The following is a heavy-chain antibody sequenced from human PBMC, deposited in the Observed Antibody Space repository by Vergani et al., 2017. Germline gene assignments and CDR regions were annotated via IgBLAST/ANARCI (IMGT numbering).Heavy chain of an antibody. CDR3: SRVRYDYGDEGGYYVDY. CDR1: GYAINSGYF. CDR2: IYHGGST. J-gene: IGHJ4*02. Sequence: QVQLQESGPGLVKPSETLSLTCTVSGYAINSGYFWGWIRQPPGKGLEWIGYIYHGGSTYYNPSLRSRLTLSVDTSKNQFPLKVKSVTAADTAVYYCSRVRYDYGDEGGYYVDYWGQGTLVTVSA. V-gene: IGHV4-38-2*02. D-gene: IGHD4-17*01.